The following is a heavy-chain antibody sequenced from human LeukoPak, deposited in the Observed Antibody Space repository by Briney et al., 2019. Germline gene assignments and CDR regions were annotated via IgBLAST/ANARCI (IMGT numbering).Heavy chain of an antibody. CDR3: ARNFVRGDTAMVPVGY. CDR2: ISSSSSYI. Sequence: GGSLRLSCADSGFTFSSYSMNWVRQAPGRGLEGVTSISSSSSYIYYADSVKGRFTISRDNAKNSLYLQMNSLRAEDTAVYYCARNFVRGDTAMVPVGYWGQGTLVTVSS. D-gene: IGHD5-18*01. V-gene: IGHV3-21*01. J-gene: IGHJ4*02. CDR1: GFTFSSYS.